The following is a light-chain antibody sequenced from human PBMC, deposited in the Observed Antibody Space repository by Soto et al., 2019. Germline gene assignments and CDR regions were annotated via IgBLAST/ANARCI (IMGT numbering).Light chain of an antibody. V-gene: IGKV1-27*01. J-gene: IGKJ1*01. CDR3: QKYNSAPQT. CDR1: QGIGNY. Sequence: DIQMTQSPSSLSASVGDRVTITCRASQGIGNYLAWYQQKPGKVPQLLIFSASTLKSGVPSRFSGSGSGTDFTLTISSLRPEDVATYYCQKYNSAPQTFGQGTKVEIK. CDR2: SAS.